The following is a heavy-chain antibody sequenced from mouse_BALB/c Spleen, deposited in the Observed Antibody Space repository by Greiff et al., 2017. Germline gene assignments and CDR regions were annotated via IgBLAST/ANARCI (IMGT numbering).Heavy chain of an antibody. Sequence: DVQLVESGGGLVQPGGSRKLSCAASGFTFSSFGMHWVRQAPEKGLEWVAYISSGSSTIYYADTVKGRFTISRDNPKNTLFLQMTSLRSEDTAMYYCARGGNSYAMDYWGQGTSVTVSS. D-gene: IGHD2-1*01. V-gene: IGHV5-17*02. CDR2: ISSGSSTI. CDR3: ARGGNSYAMDY. CDR1: GFTFSSFG. J-gene: IGHJ4*01.